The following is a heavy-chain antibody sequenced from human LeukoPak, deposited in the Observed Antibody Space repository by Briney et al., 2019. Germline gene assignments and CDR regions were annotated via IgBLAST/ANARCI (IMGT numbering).Heavy chain of an antibody. J-gene: IGHJ4*02. CDR1: GVSISSYY. CDR3: ARDQYYYDSSGYLTFDY. Sequence: PSETLSLTCTVSGVSISSYYWSWIRQPAGKGLEWIGRIHTSGSTNYNPSLKSRVTMSVDTSKNQFSLKLSSVTAADTAVYYRARDQYYYDSSGYLTFDYWGQGTLVTVSS. D-gene: IGHD3-22*01. V-gene: IGHV4-4*07. CDR2: IHTSGST.